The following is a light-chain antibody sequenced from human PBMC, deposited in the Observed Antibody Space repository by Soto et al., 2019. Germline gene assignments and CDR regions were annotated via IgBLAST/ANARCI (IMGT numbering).Light chain of an antibody. CDR1: SGDIDSYDY. CDR2: EVT. Sequence: QSALTQPASVSGSPGQSVTVSCTGTSGDIDSYDYVSWYQQHPGKAPKLIIYEVTNRPSGISYRFSGSKSDNTASLTISGLQPEDEADYYCSSYSSGITPVLFGGGTKLTVL. J-gene: IGLJ2*01. CDR3: SSYSSGITPVL. V-gene: IGLV2-14*01.